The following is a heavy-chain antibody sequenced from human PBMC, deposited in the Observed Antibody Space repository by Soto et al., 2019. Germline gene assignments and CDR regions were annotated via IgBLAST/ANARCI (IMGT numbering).Heavy chain of an antibody. J-gene: IGHJ3*02. Sequence: GASVKVSCKTSGYTFRSYGISWVRQAPGQGLEWMGWISAYNGNTNYAQKFQGRVTTTTDTSTSTVYLEVRSLRSDDTAVYYCARDTHYDILTGYYSNDASDIWGQGTMVTVSS. CDR1: GYTFRSYG. CDR3: ARDTHYDILTGYYSNDASDI. V-gene: IGHV1-18*01. CDR2: ISAYNGNT. D-gene: IGHD3-9*01.